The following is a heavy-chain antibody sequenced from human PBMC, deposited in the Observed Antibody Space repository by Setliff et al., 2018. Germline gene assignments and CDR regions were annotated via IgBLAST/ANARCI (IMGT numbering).Heavy chain of an antibody. CDR1: GASVSSHY. V-gene: IGHV4-59*08. J-gene: IGHJ3*02. Sequence: PSETLSLTCNVSGASVSSHYWDWIRQPPGKGLEWIGFISYSGITTYNVSLKSRVTISVDTSKKQISLKLRSVTAADTAVYYCARHPAGQGAFDIWGQGTKVPVSS. CDR2: ISYSGIT. CDR3: ARHPAGQGAFDI.